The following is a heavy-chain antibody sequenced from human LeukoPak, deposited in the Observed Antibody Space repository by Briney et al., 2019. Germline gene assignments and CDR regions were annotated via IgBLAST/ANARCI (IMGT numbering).Heavy chain of an antibody. J-gene: IGHJ5*02. Sequence: ASVRVSCKASGYTFNNYGISWVRQAPGQGLEWMGWVTSYNGDTNYAQKFHGRVTMTTDTSTSTAYMELRSLRFDDTAIYYCAKDWHILTGRNCFDPWGQGTLVTVSS. CDR2: VTSYNGDT. CDR1: GYTFNNYG. D-gene: IGHD3-9*01. CDR3: AKDWHILTGRNCFDP. V-gene: IGHV1-18*01.